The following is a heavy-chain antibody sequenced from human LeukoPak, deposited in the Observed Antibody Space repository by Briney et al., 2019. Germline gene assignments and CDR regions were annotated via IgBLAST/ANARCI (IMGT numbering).Heavy chain of an antibody. CDR3: ARGWYSSGWYGYGMDV. Sequence: GGSLRLSCAASGFTFSSYGMHWVRQAPGEGLEWVAVIWYDGSNKYYADSVKGRFTISRDNSKNTLYLQMNSLRAEDTAVYYCARGWYSSGWYGYGMDVWGQGTTVTVSS. CDR1: GFTFSSYG. D-gene: IGHD6-19*01. V-gene: IGHV3-33*01. CDR2: IWYDGSNK. J-gene: IGHJ6*02.